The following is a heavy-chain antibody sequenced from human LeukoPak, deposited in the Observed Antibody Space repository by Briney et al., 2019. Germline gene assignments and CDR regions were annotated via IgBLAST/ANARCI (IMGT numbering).Heavy chain of an antibody. CDR1: GFTFSDYY. Sequence: PGGSLRLSCAASGFTFSDYYMSWIRQAPGKGLEWVSYISSSGSTIYYADFVKGRFTISRDNAKNSLDLQMDSLRAEDTAVYYCASDTVTVNYWGQGTLVTVSS. CDR3: ASDTVTVNY. J-gene: IGHJ4*02. D-gene: IGHD4-17*01. CDR2: ISSSGSTI. V-gene: IGHV3-11*04.